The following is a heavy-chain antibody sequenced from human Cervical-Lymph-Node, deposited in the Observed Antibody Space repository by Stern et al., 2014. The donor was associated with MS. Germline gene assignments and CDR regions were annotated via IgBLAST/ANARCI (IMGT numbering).Heavy chain of an antibody. V-gene: IGHV6-1*01. Sequence: QVQLVESGPGLVKPSQTLSLTCAISGDSVSSNRATWSWIRQSPSRGLEWLGRTYHRSRWYYDYALSVKSRVTISPDTSKNQFSLWLNSVTPEDTAVCYCARDVSSSPDAFDTWGQGTMVTVSS. CDR1: GDSVSSNRAT. J-gene: IGHJ3*02. CDR3: ARDVSSSPDAFDT. CDR2: TYHRSRWYY. D-gene: IGHD6-6*01.